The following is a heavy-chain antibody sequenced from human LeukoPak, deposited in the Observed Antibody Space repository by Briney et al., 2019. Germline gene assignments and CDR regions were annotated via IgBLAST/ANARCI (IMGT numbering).Heavy chain of an antibody. J-gene: IGHJ5*02. Sequence: GGSLRLSCAASGFTFSSYGMHWVRQAPGKGLEWVSAISGSGGSTYYADSVKGRFTISRDNSKNTLYLQMNSLRAEDTAVYYCAKDAEDYDYVWGSYRNWFDPWGQGTLVTVSS. CDR1: GFTFSSYG. CDR3: AKDAEDYDYVWGSYRNWFDP. V-gene: IGHV3-23*01. D-gene: IGHD3-16*02. CDR2: ISGSGGST.